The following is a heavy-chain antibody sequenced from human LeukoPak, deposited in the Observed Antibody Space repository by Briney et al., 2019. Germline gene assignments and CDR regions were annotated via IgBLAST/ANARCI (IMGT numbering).Heavy chain of an antibody. CDR3: AKESSTWRQADTLFDY. V-gene: IGHV3-74*03. Sequence: GGSLCLSCAAAGFTFCSTWLHWVRQAQGEGLVWVFRLISDGSRTTYEESVKGRFIMYRDNAKNTLYLQMNSLRIEDTAVYYCAKESSTWRQADTLFDYWGQGILVTVSS. CDR2: LISDGSRT. J-gene: IGHJ4*02. D-gene: IGHD6-13*01. CDR1: GFTFCSTW.